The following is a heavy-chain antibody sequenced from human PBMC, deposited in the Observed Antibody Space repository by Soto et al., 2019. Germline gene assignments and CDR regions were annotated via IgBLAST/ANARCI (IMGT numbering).Heavy chain of an antibody. D-gene: IGHD5-18*01. CDR2: IYSSGTA. CDR3: ARELRGYSYGPGEVY. V-gene: IGHV4-30-4*01. CDR1: GGSITSSNYY. Sequence: PSETLSPTCTVSGGSITSSNYYWSWIRQSPGEGLEWIGHIYSSGTAYYNPSLMSRVSMSIDTSKNQFSLNLNSVTVADTAVYFCARELRGYSYGPGEVYWGRGTLVTVSS. J-gene: IGHJ4*02.